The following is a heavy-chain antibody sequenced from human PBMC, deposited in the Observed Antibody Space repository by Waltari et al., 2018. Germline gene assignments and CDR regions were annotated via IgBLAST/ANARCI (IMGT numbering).Heavy chain of an antibody. CDR2: INTDGSST. D-gene: IGHD3-3*01. V-gene: IGHV3-74*01. CDR3: ARIDFWSGLGGGANY. J-gene: IGHJ4*02. CDR1: GFTFSSYW. Sequence: GESGGGLVQPGGSLRLSCAASGFTFSSYWMHWVRQAPGKGLVWVSRINTDGSSTSYADSVKGRFTISRDNAKNTLYLQMNSLRAEDTAVYYCARIDFWSGLGGGANYWGQGTLVTVSS.